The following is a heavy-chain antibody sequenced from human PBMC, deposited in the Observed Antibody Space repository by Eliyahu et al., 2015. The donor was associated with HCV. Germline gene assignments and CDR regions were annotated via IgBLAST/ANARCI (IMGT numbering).Heavy chain of an antibody. J-gene: IGHJ4*02. D-gene: IGHD3-16*01. CDR2: INQDGSRK. CDR3: ARLLGERTDLDY. Sequence: EVQLVESGGGLVQPGGSLRLSCAASGFTFSTHWMSWVRQAPGKGLEWVANINQDGSRKHLVDSVEGRFTVSRDNAKNSLYLQMNNLRAEDTAFYYCARLLGERTDLDYWGQGTLVTVSS. CDR1: GFTFSTHW. V-gene: IGHV3-7*01.